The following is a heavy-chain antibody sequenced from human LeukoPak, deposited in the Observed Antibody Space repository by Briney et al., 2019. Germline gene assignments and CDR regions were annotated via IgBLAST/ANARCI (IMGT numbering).Heavy chain of an antibody. J-gene: IGHJ4*02. CDR2: IYHSGST. CDR3: ARRPYYYDSSGDY. D-gene: IGHD3-22*01. CDR1: GYSISSGYY. V-gene: IGHV4-38-2*01. Sequence: SETLSLTCAVSGYSISSGYYWGWIRQPPGKGLEWIGSIYHSGSTYYNPSLKSRVTISVDTSKNQFSLKLSSVTAADTAVYYCARRPYYYDSSGDYWGQGTLVTVSS.